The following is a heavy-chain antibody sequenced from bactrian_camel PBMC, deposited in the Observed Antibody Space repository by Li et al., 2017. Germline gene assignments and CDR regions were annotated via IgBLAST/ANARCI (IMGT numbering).Heavy chain of an antibody. CDR2: IVKGGSAT. Sequence: HVQLVESGGGSVQAGGSLRPSCAASGRSYSHDCMGWFRQAPGKEREAVAAIVKGGSATYYSDSVKGRFTLSPDNAKNTLYLQMDSLKSEDTGVYYCAAQGRATGCGRYSWGRVADYSSWGQGTQVTVS. J-gene: IGHJ6*01. CDR1: GRSYSHDC. V-gene: IGHV3S54*01. D-gene: IGHD4*01. CDR3: AAQGRATGCGRYSWGRVADYSS.